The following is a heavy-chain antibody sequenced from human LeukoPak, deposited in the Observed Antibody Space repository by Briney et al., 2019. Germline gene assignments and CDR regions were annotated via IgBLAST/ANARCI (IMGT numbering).Heavy chain of an antibody. J-gene: IGHJ4*02. Sequence: GGSLRLSCAASGFSVSSNYVTWVRQPPGKGLEWVSVIYRDGSTYYADSVKGRFTISRDNSKNTLYLQMNSLRVEYTAVYYCTDAVAGWGQGTLVTVSS. CDR2: IYRDGST. D-gene: IGHD4-23*01. V-gene: IGHV3-53*05. CDR1: GFSVSSNY. CDR3: TDAVAG.